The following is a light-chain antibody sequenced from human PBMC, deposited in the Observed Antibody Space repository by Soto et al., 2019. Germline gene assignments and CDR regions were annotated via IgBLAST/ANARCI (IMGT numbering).Light chain of an antibody. CDR2: DVS. CDR1: SSDVGGYNY. V-gene: IGLV2-11*01. J-gene: IGLJ2*01. Sequence: QSALTQPRSVSGSPGQSVTISCTGTSSDVGGYNYVSWYQQHPGKDPKLMIYDVSKRPSGVPDRFSGSKSGNPASGTISGLHAEDEADYHCCSYAGSSVVFGGGTKLTVL. CDR3: CSYAGSSVV.